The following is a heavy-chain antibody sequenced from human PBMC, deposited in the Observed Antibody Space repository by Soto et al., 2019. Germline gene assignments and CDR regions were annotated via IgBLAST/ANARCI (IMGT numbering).Heavy chain of an antibody. D-gene: IGHD3-3*02. J-gene: IGHJ4*02. CDR1: GAPFSGYY. CDR2: INHTGST. CDR3: ARVRDIFGAVTQFEF. Sequence: SETLSLTCAVYGAPFSGYYWTWIRQPPGKGLEWIGEINHTGSTKYNPSLKSRVTISLDTSKNQFSLSLRSVTAADTAVYYCARVRDIFGAVTQFEFWGQGTQVTVSS. V-gene: IGHV4-34*01.